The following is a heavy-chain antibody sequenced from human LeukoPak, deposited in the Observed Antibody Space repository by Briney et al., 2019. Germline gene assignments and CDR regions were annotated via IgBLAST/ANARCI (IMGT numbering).Heavy chain of an antibody. D-gene: IGHD3-3*01. J-gene: IGHJ4*02. Sequence: PSQTLSLTCTVSGGSISSGGYYWSWIRQPPGKGLEWIGYIYHSGSTYYNPSLKSRVTISVDRSKNQFSLKLSSVTAADTAVYYCARSYDFWSGSYFDYWGQGTLVTVSS. CDR1: GGSISSGGYY. V-gene: IGHV4-30-2*01. CDR3: ARSYDFWSGSYFDY. CDR2: IYHSGST.